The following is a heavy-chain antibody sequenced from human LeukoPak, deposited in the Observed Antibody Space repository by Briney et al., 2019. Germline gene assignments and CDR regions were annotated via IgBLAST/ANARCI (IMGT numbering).Heavy chain of an antibody. Sequence: PSETLSLTCTVSGGSISSYYWSWIRQPPGKGLEWIGYIYYSGSTNYNPSLKSRVTISVDTSKNQFSLKLSSVTAADTAVYYCARALEGSSWDYYYDMDVWGKGTTVTVSS. D-gene: IGHD6-13*01. CDR3: ARALEGSSWDYYYDMDV. J-gene: IGHJ6*03. CDR2: IYYSGST. V-gene: IGHV4-59*01. CDR1: GGSISSYY.